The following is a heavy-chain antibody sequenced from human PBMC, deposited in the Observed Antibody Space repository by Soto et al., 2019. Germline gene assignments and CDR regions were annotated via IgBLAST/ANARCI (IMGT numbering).Heavy chain of an antibody. CDR1: GYTFTSYG. Sequence: ASVKVSCKASGYTFTSYGISWVRQAPGQGLEWMGWISAYNGNTNYAQKLQGRVTMTTDTSTSTAYMELRSLRSDDTAVYYCARGILWFGESLQGGMDVWGQGTTVTVSS. V-gene: IGHV1-18*01. CDR2: ISAYNGNT. J-gene: IGHJ6*02. CDR3: ARGILWFGESLQGGMDV. D-gene: IGHD3-10*01.